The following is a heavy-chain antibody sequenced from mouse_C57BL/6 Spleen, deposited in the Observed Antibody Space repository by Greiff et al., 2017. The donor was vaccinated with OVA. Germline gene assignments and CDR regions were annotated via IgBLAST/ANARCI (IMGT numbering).Heavy chain of an antibody. Sequence: EVQVVESGGGLVQPGGSLKLSCAASGFTFSDYYMYWVRQTPEQRLEWVAYISTGGGSTYYPDTVKGRFTISRDNAKNTLYLQMSRLKSEDTAMYYCASFITTVVATPYAMDYWGQGTSVTVSS. CDR1: GFTFSDYY. V-gene: IGHV5-12*01. J-gene: IGHJ4*01. D-gene: IGHD1-1*01. CDR2: ISTGGGST. CDR3: ASFITTVVATPYAMDY.